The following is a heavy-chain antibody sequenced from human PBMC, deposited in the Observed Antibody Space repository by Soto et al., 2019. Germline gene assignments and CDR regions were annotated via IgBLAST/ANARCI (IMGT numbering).Heavy chain of an antibody. V-gene: IGHV3-33*01. D-gene: IGHD3-3*01. Sequence: QVQVVESGGGVVQPGRSLRLSCAASGFTFSSFGMHWVRQAPGKGLEWVSLIWYDGSKKSYGDSVKGRFTISRDNSRNTVYLQMNSLGADDTAVYYCARDASYYGLWSGYYPSRNGMDVWGQGTTVTVSS. J-gene: IGHJ6*02. CDR1: GFTFSSFG. CDR2: IWYDGSKK. CDR3: ARDASYYGLWSGYYPSRNGMDV.